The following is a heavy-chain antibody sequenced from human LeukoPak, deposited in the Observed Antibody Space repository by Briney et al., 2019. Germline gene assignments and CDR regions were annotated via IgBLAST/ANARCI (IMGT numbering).Heavy chain of an antibody. J-gene: IGHJ3*02. CDR2: IYYSGST. D-gene: IGHD2-2*02. V-gene: IGHV4-59*01. Sequence: SETLSLTCTVSGGSISSYYWSWIRQPPGKGLEWIGYIYYSGSTNYNPSLKSRVTISVDTSKNQFSLKLSSVTAADTAVYYCARAGDCSSTSCYNDAFDIWGQGTMVTVSS. CDR3: ARAGDCSSTSCYNDAFDI. CDR1: GGSISSYY.